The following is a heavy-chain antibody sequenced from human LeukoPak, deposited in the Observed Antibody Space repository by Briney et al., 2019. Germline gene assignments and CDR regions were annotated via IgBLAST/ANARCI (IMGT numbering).Heavy chain of an antibody. CDR1: GFTFSSYS. CDR3: ARYGNGAWLAHYAFDS. D-gene: IGHD6-19*01. Sequence: GGSLRLSCAASGFTFSSYSTNWVRQAPGKGLEWVANINPDGSEKYYADSVKGRFAISRDNAENSLYLQMNSLRAEDTAVYYCARYGNGAWLAHYAFDSWGQGTMVTVSS. J-gene: IGHJ3*02. V-gene: IGHV3-7*01. CDR2: INPDGSEK.